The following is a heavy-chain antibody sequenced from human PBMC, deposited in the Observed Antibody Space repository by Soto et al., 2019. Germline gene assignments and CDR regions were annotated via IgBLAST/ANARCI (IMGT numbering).Heavy chain of an antibody. CDR1: GASVRSGDYY. Sequence: PSETLSLTCSVSGASVRSGDYYWSCIRQAPGKGLEWIGYIYNSGGSYYNPSLKGRLTISIDTSKNQFSLKLNSVTAADTAIYYCVGTGTTDGYWGRGTLVTVSS. V-gene: IGHV4-30-4*01. CDR2: IYNSGGS. CDR3: VGTGTTDGY. D-gene: IGHD4-17*01. J-gene: IGHJ4*02.